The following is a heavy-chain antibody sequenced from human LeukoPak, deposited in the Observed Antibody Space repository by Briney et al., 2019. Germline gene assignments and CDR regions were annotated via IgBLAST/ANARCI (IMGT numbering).Heavy chain of an antibody. D-gene: IGHD3-22*01. V-gene: IGHV3-23*01. J-gene: IGHJ4*02. CDR3: AIDPTMIVVVSPDD. CDR2: ISGSGGST. Sequence: GGSLRLSSAASGFTFSTYVMSWVRQAPGQGLEWVSAISGSGGSTYYADSVKGRFTISRDNSKNTLYLQMNSVKAEDTAGYYCAIDPTMIVVVSPDDWGQGTLVTVSS. CDR1: GFTFSTYV.